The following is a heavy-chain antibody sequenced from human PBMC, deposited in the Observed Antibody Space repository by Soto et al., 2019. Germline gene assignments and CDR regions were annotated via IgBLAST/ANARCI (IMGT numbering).Heavy chain of an antibody. CDR2: ISYDGSNK. D-gene: IGHD3-3*01. J-gene: IGHJ4*02. CDR1: GFTFSSYA. CDR3: ASLSDFWSGYREYYFEY. V-gene: IGHV3-30-3*01. Sequence: GGSLRLSCSASGFTFSSYAMHWVRQAPGKGLEWVAVISYDGSNKYYADSVKGRFTISRDNSKNTLYLQMNSLRAEDTAVYYCASLSDFWSGYREYYFEYWGQGTLVTVSS.